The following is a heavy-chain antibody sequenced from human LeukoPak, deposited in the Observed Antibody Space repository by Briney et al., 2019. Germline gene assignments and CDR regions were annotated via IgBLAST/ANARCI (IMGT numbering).Heavy chain of an antibody. J-gene: IGHJ5*02. CDR1: GGSISSSTNY. V-gene: IGHV4-39*01. Sequence: SETLSLTCTVSGGSISSSTNYWGWIRQPPGKGLEFIGSIFYSGSTYYNPSLKSRITISVDTSKNQFSLKLSSVTAADTAVYYCARASIAAAGITWFDPWGQGTLVTVSS. CDR3: ARASIAAAGITWFDP. D-gene: IGHD6-13*01. CDR2: IFYSGST.